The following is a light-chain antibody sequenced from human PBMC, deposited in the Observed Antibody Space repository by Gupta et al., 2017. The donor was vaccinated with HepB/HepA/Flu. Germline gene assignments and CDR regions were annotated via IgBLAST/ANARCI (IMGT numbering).Light chain of an antibody. CDR3: QQFKDYGFT. CDR2: DGT. Sequence: AIKLNQSPSSLSASVGDRGTITCRASQRIKRGVAWYQQKPGKPPKLLMYDGTSLESSVPSRFSGSGSGTDFSLTISSLQPEDFATYFCQQFKDYGFTFGPGTKVEFK. CDR1: QRIKRG. J-gene: IGKJ3*01. V-gene: IGKV1D-13*01.